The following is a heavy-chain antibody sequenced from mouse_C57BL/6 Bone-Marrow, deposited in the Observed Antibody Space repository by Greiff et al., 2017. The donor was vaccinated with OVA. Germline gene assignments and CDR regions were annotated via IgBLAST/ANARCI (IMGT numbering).Heavy chain of an antibody. CDR3: ARLTTVVGY. Sequence: EVKLVESGGDLVKPGGSLKLSCAASGFTFSSYGMSWVRQTPDKRLEWVATISSGGSYTYYPDSVKGRFTISRDNAKNTLYLQMSSPKSEDTAMYYCARLTTVVGYWGQGTTLTVSS. CDR1: GFTFSSYG. J-gene: IGHJ2*01. V-gene: IGHV5-6*01. CDR2: ISSGGSYT. D-gene: IGHD1-1*01.